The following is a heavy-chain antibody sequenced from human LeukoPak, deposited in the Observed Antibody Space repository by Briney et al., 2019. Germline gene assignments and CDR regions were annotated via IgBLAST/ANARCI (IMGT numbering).Heavy chain of an antibody. CDR1: GYSFTNYW. CDR2: IYPGDSYT. J-gene: IGHJ3*02. D-gene: IGHD2-15*01. V-gene: IGHV5-51*01. CDR3: AREVVIAPRRGYAFDI. Sequence: GESLKISCEGSGYSFTNYWIGWVRQMPGKGLEWMGIIYPGDSYTRYSPSFQGQVTISADRSINTAYLQWSSLEASDTAMYYCAREVVIAPRRGYAFDIWGQGTVVTVSS.